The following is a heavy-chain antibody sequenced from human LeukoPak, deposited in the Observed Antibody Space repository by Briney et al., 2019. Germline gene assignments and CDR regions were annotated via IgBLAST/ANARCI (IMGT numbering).Heavy chain of an antibody. CDR1: GYTFTSYD. Sequence: ASVKVSCKASGYTFTSYDINWVRQATGQGLEWMGWMNPNSGNTGYAQKSQGRVTITRNTSISTAYMELSSLRSEDTAVYYCARELLDAFDIWGQGTMVTVSS. CDR2: MNPNSGNT. CDR3: ARELLDAFDI. D-gene: IGHD6-6*01. J-gene: IGHJ3*02. V-gene: IGHV1-8*03.